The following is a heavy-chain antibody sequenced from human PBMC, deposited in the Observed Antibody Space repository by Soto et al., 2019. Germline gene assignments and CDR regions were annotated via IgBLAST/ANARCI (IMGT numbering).Heavy chain of an antibody. J-gene: IGHJ4*02. Sequence: QVHLVQSGAEVKKPGSSVKVSCKTSGGTFSDLAFSWVRQAPRQGLEWVGGIIPLFGTPNYAREFQGRVSISADESSNTVYMELRSVRSEYTAVYYCASERVAEMATGGYFDNWGQGTLVTVSS. CDR1: GGTFSDLA. D-gene: IGHD5-12*01. CDR3: ASERVAEMATGGYFDN. V-gene: IGHV1-69*01. CDR2: IIPLFGTP.